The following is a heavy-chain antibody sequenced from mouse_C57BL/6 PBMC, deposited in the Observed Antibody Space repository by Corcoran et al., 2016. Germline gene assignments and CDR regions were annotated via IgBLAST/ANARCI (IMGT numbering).Heavy chain of an antibody. J-gene: IGHJ2*01. V-gene: IGHV1-18*01. CDR2: INPNNGGT. Sequence: EVQLQQSGPELVKPGASVKIPCKASGYTFTDYNMDWVKQSHGKSLEWIGDINPNNGGTIYNQKFKGKATLTVDKSSSTAYMELRSLTSEDTAVYYCARSFTTVVAEDYFDYWGQGTTLTVSS. CDR1: GYTFTDYN. CDR3: ARSFTTVVAEDYFDY. D-gene: IGHD1-1*01.